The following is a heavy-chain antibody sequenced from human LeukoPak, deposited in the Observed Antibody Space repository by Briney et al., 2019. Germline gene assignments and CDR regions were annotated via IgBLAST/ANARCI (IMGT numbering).Heavy chain of an antibody. D-gene: IGHD2-2*01. CDR3: ATAAYCSSTSCYNYYYGMDV. V-gene: IGHV3-7*01. Sequence: GGSLRLSCVASGFPFSSYWMTWVRQAPGRGLEWVTNIKQDGSKKSYVDSVKGRFTISRDNSKNTLYLQMNSLRAEDTAVYYCATAAYCSSTSCYNYYYGMDVWGQGTTVTVSS. CDR1: GFPFSSYW. J-gene: IGHJ6*02. CDR2: IKQDGSKK.